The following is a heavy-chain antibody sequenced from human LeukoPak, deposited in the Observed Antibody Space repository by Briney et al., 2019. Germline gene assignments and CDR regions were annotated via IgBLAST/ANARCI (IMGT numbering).Heavy chain of an antibody. CDR2: IYYSGST. CDR1: GGYISSYY. D-gene: IGHD1-26*01. CDR3: ARSEGSLQDY. V-gene: IGHV4-59*12. Sequence: SETLSLTCTVSGGYISSYYWSWIRQPPGKGLEWIGYIYYSGSTNYNPSLKSRVTISVDTSKNQFSLKLSSVTAADTAVYYCARSEGSLQDYWGQGTLVTVSS. J-gene: IGHJ4*02.